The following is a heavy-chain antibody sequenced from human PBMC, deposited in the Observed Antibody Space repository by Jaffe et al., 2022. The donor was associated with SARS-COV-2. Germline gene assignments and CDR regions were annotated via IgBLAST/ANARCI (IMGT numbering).Heavy chain of an antibody. CDR3: AKTFQSPFYYYYGMDV. CDR2: ISDSGGST. J-gene: IGHJ6*02. V-gene: IGHV3-23*01. CDR1: GFTFNNYA. Sequence: EVQLLESGGGLVQPGGSLRLSCAASGFTFNNYAMSWVRQAPGKGLEWVSGISDSGGSTYYADSVKGRFTISRDNSKNTLYLQMNSLRAEDTAVYYCAKTFQSPFYYYYGMDVWGQGTTVTVSS.